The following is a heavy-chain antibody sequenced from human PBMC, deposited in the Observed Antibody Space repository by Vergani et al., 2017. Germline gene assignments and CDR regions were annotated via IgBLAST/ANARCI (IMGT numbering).Heavy chain of an antibody. CDR1: GGSFSGYY. CDR2: INHSGST. CDR3: ARHISVVRPSSMTAFDY. Sequence: QVQLQQWGAGLLKPSETLSLTCAVYGGSFSGYYWSWIRQPPGKGLEWIGEINHSGSTNYNPSLKSRVTLSLDTSKKQISLHLTFVTAADTAVYYCARHISVVRPSSMTAFDYWGQGTLVTVSS. D-gene: IGHD2-21*01. V-gene: IGHV4-34*01. J-gene: IGHJ4*02.